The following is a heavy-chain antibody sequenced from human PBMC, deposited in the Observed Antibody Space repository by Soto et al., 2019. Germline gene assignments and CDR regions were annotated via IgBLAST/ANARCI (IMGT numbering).Heavy chain of an antibody. V-gene: IGHV5-51*01. CDR3: ARLYFHSSNSYDAFDI. CDR1: GYSVTSYW. CDR2: IYPGDSDT. D-gene: IGHD5-18*01. J-gene: IGHJ3*02. Sequence: DSLKVSCKGSGYSVTSYWIGSVRQMPGKGLEWMGIIYPGDSDTRYSPSFQGQVTISADKSISTAYLQWSSLKASDTAMYYCARLYFHSSNSYDAFDIWGQGTMVT.